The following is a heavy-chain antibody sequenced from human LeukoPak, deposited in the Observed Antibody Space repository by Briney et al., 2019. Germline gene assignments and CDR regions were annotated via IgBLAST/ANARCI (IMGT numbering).Heavy chain of an antibody. CDR2: IYHSGST. V-gene: IGHV4-38-2*02. Sequence: SETLSLTCTVSGYSISSGYYWGWIRQPPGKGLEWIGSIYHSGSTYYNPSLKSRVTISVDTSKNQFSLKLSSVTAADTAVYYCARVDGSNSRYYFDYWGQGTLVTVSS. CDR1: GYSISSGYY. J-gene: IGHJ4*02. D-gene: IGHD4-23*01. CDR3: ARVDGSNSRYYFDY.